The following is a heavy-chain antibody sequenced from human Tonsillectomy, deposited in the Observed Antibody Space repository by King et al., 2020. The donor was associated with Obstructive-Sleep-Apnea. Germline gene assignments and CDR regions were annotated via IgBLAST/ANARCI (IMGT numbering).Heavy chain of an antibody. D-gene: IGHD2-15*01. V-gene: IGHV3-30-3*01. CDR1: GFTFSSYA. Sequence: VQLVEYGGGVVQPGRSLRLTCAASGFTFSSYAMQWVRQAPGKGLEWVAVISYDGSNKYYADSVKGRFTISRDNSKNTLYLQMNSLRAEDTAVYYCAGNRVDPGYYFDYWGQGTLVTVSS. CDR3: AGNRVDPGYYFDY. CDR2: ISYDGSNK. J-gene: IGHJ4*02.